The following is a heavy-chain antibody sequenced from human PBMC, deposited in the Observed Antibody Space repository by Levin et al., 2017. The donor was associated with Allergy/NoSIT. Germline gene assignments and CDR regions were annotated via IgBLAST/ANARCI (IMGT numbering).Heavy chain of an antibody. CDR2: ISSSSSTI. J-gene: IGHJ6*02. Sequence: HTGGSLRLSCAASGFTFTSYSMNWVRQAPGKGLEWLSYISSSSSTIHYADSVKGRFTISRDNGNNSLYLQLHSLRAEDTAVYYCARDRRFYNNYDYSYGMDVWGQGTTVTVSS. CDR1: GFTFTSYS. CDR3: ARDRRFYNNYDYSYGMDV. D-gene: IGHD4-11*01. V-gene: IGHV3-48*01.